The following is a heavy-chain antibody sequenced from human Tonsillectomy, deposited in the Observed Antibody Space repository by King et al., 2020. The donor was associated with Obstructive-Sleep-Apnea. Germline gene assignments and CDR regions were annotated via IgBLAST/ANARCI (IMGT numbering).Heavy chain of an antibody. Sequence: QLQESGPGLVKPSGTLSLTCAVSGGSISSSNWWSWVRQPPGKGLEWIGEIYHGGTTNYSPSLKSRVTISVDKSKNQFSLNLTSVTAADTAVYYCARNLDILTGYYFVDAFDIWGQGTMVTVSS. CDR1: GGSISSSNW. J-gene: IGHJ3*02. D-gene: IGHD3-9*01. CDR3: ARNLDILTGYYFVDAFDI. CDR2: IYHGGTT. V-gene: IGHV4-4*02.